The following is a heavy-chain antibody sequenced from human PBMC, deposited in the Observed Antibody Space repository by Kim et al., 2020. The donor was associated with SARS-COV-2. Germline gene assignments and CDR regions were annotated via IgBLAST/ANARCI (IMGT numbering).Heavy chain of an antibody. V-gene: IGHV3-9*01. CDR3: AKVRMVRGVLTRNLES. D-gene: IGHD3-10*01. J-gene: IGHJ5*02. CDR2: ITWNNALI. Sequence: GGSLRLSCAASGFTFGDYAMHWVRQVPGKGLDWVSFITWNNALIGYADSVKGRFTISRDNANNSLHLQMNILRPDDTALYYCAKVRMVRGVLTRNLESWGQGTLVTVAS. CDR1: GFTFGDYA.